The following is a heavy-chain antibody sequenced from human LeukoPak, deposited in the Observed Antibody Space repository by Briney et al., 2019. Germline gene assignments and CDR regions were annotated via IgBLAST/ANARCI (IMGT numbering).Heavy chain of an antibody. CDR2: ISSSGSSI. CDR1: RYTFSSYE. D-gene: IGHD4-17*01. CDR3: ARDNGDPRTYFDY. Sequence: PGGSLRLSCAASRYTFSSYELNWVRQAPGKGLEWISYISSSGSSIYYVDSVKGRFTISRDNAKNSLYLQMNSLRAEDTAVYYCARDNGDPRTYFDYWGQGTLVTVSS. V-gene: IGHV3-48*03. J-gene: IGHJ4*02.